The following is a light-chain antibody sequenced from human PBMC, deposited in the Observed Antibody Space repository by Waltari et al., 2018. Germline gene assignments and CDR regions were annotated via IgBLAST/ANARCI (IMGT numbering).Light chain of an antibody. J-gene: IGLJ3*02. CDR3: AVWDERVRGRV. V-gene: IGLV1-47*02. CDR2: NNN. CDR1: TSNIGANL. Sequence: SVLTQPPSASGTPGQRVTISCSGSTSNIGANLVYWYQQLPGKAPKLLIYNNNQRPSGVPDRFSDSKSGTSASLAISGLRSEDEAEYYCAVWDERVRGRVFGGGTKLTVL.